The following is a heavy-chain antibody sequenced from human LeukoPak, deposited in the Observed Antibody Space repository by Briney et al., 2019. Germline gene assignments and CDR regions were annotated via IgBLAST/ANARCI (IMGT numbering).Heavy chain of an antibody. V-gene: IGHV3-48*01. J-gene: IGHJ4*02. CDR3: ARGNVAARPKADFFY. CDR1: GFTFSSYS. D-gene: IGHD6-6*01. Sequence: GGSLRLSCAASGFTFSSYSMNWVRQAPGKGREWVSYISSSSSTIYYADSVKGRFTISRDNAKNSLYLQMNSLRAEDTAVYYCARGNVAARPKADFFYWGQGTLVTVSS. CDR2: ISSSSSTI.